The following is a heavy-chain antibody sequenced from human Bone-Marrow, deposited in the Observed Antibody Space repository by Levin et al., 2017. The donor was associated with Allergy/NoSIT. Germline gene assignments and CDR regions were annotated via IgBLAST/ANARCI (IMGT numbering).Heavy chain of an antibody. J-gene: IGHJ4*02. CDR3: ARPRYGMTTVTTVGFYFDY. Sequence: GASVKVSCKASGYTFTSYAMHWVRQAPGQRLEWMGWINAGNGNTKYSQKFQGRVTITRDTSASTAYMELSSLRSEDTAVYYCARPRYGMTTVTTVGFYFDYWGQGTLVTVSS. CDR1: GYTFTSYA. CDR2: INAGNGNT. V-gene: IGHV1-3*01. D-gene: IGHD4-17*01.